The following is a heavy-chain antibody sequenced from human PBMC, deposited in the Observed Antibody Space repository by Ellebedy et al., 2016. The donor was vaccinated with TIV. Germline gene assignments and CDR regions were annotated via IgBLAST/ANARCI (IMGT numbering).Heavy chain of an antibody. CDR2: IYWDDDK. CDR3: AHKYGDYFLGYFDY. V-gene: IGHV2-5*02. CDR1: GFSVSTSGEG. J-gene: IGHJ4*02. Sequence: SGPTLVKSTQTLTLTCTFSGFSVSTSGEGVGWIRQPPGKALEWLALIYWDDDKRYSSSLRSRLTITKDTSKNQVVLTMTNIDPVDTATYYCAHKYGDYFLGYFDYWGQGTLVTVSS. D-gene: IGHD4-17*01.